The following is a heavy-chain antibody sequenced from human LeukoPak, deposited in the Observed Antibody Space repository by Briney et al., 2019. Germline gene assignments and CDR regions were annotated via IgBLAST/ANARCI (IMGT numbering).Heavy chain of an antibody. J-gene: IGHJ4*02. CDR2: ISYDGSNK. V-gene: IGHV3-30*03. CDR1: GFTFSSYG. CDR3: AVVRGVIYFDY. D-gene: IGHD3-10*01. Sequence: GRSLRLSCAASGFTFSSYGMHWVRQAPGKGLEWVAVISYDGSNKYYADSVKGRFTISRDNSKNTLYLQMNSLRAEDTAVYYYAVVRGVIYFDYWGQGTLVTVSS.